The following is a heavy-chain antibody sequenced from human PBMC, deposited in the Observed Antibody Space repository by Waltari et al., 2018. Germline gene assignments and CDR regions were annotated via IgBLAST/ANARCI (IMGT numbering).Heavy chain of an antibody. CDR2: INHSGST. Sequence: QVQLQQWGAGLLKPSETLSLTCPVYGAAFRGYYWSWVRQPPGKGLEWIGEINHSGSTNYNPSLKSRVTISVDTSKNQFSLKLSSVTAADTAVYYCARVGKLLWFGSDYWGQGTLVTVSS. CDR1: GAAFRGYY. CDR3: ARVGKLLWFGSDY. V-gene: IGHV4-34*01. D-gene: IGHD3-10*01. J-gene: IGHJ4*02.